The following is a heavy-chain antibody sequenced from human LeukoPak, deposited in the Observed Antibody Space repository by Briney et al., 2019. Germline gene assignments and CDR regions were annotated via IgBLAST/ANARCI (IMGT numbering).Heavy chain of an antibody. J-gene: IGHJ4*02. CDR3: ASPPRYDFWSGYYKDY. V-gene: IGHV3-7*01. CDR2: IKQDGSEK. CDR1: GFTFGSYW. D-gene: IGHD3-3*01. Sequence: PGGSLRLSCAASGFTFGSYWMSWVRQAPGKGLEWVANIKQDGSEKYYVDSVKGRFTISRDNAKNSLYLQMNSLRAEDTAVYYCASPPRYDFWSGYYKDYWGQGTLVTVSS.